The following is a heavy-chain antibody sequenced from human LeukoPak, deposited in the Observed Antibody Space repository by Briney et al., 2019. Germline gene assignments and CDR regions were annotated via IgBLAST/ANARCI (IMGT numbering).Heavy chain of an antibody. V-gene: IGHV4-59*01. D-gene: IGHD4-17*01. J-gene: IGHJ4*02. CDR1: GGSISSYY. CDR2: IYYSGST. CDR3: ARSDYGDYARVRFDY. Sequence: SETLSLTCTVSGGSISSYYWSWIRQPPGKGLEWIGYIYYSGSTNYNPSLKSRVTISVDTSKNQFSLKLSSVTAADTAVYYCARSDYGDYARVRFDYWGQGTLVTVSS.